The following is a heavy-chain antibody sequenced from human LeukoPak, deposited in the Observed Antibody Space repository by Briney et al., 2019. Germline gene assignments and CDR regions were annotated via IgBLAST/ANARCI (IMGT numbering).Heavy chain of an antibody. D-gene: IGHD1-26*01. Sequence: SETLSLTCTVSGGSISSYYWSWIRQPPGKGLEWIGYIYYSGSTNYNPSLKSRVTISVDTSKNQFSLKLSSVTAADTAVYYCARGVGAKSGFDYWGQGTLVTVSS. CDR1: GGSISSYY. J-gene: IGHJ4*02. V-gene: IGHV4-59*08. CDR2: IYYSGST. CDR3: ARGVGAKSGFDY.